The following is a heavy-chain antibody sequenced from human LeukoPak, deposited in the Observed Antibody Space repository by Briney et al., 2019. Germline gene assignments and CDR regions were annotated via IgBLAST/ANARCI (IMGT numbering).Heavy chain of an antibody. D-gene: IGHD3-3*01. Sequence: GGSLRLSCAASGFAASGFTFSTFGMHWVRQAPGKGLEWVAFIRYDGSNKYYADSVKGRFTISRDNSKNTLYLQMNSLRAEDTAVYYCAKDKYYDFWSGLTPWQWGQGTLVTVSS. CDR2: IRYDGSNK. CDR1: GFTFSTFG. V-gene: IGHV3-30*02. CDR3: AKDKYYDFWSGLTPWQ. J-gene: IGHJ4*02.